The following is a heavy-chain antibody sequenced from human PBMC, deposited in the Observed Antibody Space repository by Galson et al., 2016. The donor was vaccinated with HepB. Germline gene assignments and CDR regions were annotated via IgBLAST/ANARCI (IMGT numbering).Heavy chain of an antibody. CDR2: IYHSGST. J-gene: IGHJ6*02. D-gene: IGHD2/OR15-2a*01. CDR3: ARSHIIAFYYYGMDV. CDR1: GGSISSSNW. V-gene: IGHV4-4*02. Sequence: SETLSLTCAVSGGSISSSNWWSWVRQPPGKGLEWIGEIYHSGSTNYNPSLKSRVTISVDKSRNHFSLKLSSVTAADTAVYYCARSHIIAFYYYGMDVWGQGTTVTVSS.